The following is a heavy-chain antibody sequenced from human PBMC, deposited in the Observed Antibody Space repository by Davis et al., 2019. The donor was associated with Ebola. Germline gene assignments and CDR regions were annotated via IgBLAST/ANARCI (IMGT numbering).Heavy chain of an antibody. D-gene: IGHD6-19*01. CDR2: MTPTSSTI. CDR1: GFPFSVYK. J-gene: IGHJ4*02. V-gene: IGHV3-48*04. Sequence: PGGSLRLSCVASGFPFSVYKMNWVRQAPGKGLEWISHMTPTSSTIYYADSVKGRFIISRDDAKNSLYLQMNSLRAEDTAVYYCARDKGSSSGWPHLDYWGQGILVTVSS. CDR3: ARDKGSSSGWPHLDY.